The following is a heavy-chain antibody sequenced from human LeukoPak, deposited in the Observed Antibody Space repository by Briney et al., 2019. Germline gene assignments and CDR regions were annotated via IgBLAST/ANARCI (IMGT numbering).Heavy chain of an antibody. CDR2: IHYSGIT. J-gene: IGHJ4*02. V-gene: IGHV4-59*12. CDR3: ARIGIVVVTPYFEY. CDR1: GGATINYY. Sequence: PSETLSLTCTVSGGATINYYWSWIRQPQGKGLEWIGYIHYSGITNYDPSLQSRVTISVDTSKNQFSLKLTSVTVADTGVYYCARIGIVVVTPYFEYWGQGTLVTVSS. D-gene: IGHD2-21*02.